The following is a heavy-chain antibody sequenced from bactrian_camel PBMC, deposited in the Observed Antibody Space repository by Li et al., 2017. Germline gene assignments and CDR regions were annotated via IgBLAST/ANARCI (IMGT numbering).Heavy chain of an antibody. CDR1: GFTFDDSD. CDR2: ISTDGST. J-gene: IGHJ4*01. D-gene: IGHD3*01. Sequence: HVQLVESGGGSVRAGETLRLSCTASGFTFDDSDMGWYRQTTGNECELVSTISTDGSTDYADSVKGRFTISQDNAKNTVYLQMNSLKPGDTAVYFCAAGTCYQDESGTLQLTPQAWGPGTQVTVS. CDR3: AAGTCYQDESGTLQLTPQA. V-gene: IGHV3S63*01.